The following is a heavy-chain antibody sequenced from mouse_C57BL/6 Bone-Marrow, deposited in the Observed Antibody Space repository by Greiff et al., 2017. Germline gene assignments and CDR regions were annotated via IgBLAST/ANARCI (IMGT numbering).Heavy chain of an antibody. CDR2: IDPSDSYT. CDR1: GYTFTSYW. V-gene: IGHV1-59*01. J-gene: IGHJ2*01. CDR3: ARGGGPDY. Sequence: QVQLQQPGAELVRPGTSVKLSCKASGYTFTSYWMHWVKQRPGQGLEWIGVIDPSDSYTTYNQKFKGKATLTVDTSSSTAYMQLSSLTSEDSGVYYCARGGGPDYGGQGTTLTGAS.